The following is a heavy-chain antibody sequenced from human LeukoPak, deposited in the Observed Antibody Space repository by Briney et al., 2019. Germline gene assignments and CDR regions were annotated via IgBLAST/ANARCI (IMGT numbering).Heavy chain of an antibody. CDR3: ARDFSPGQRFYFDY. D-gene: IGHD6-25*01. Sequence: GGSLRLSCVVSGFTFSSYSMNWVRQAPGKGLEWVSYISYGSGTIYYADSVKGRFTISRDNAKNSLYLQMNSLRDEDTAVYYCARDFSPGQRFYFDYWGQGTLVTVSS. V-gene: IGHV3-48*02. J-gene: IGHJ4*02. CDR1: GFTFSSYS. CDR2: ISYGSGTI.